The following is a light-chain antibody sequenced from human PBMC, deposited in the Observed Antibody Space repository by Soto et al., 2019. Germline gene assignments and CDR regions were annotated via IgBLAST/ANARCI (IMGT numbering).Light chain of an antibody. CDR2: GAS. Sequence: EIVLTQSPGTLSLSQGERATLSCRASQSVSNNYLAWYQQKPGQAPRLLIYGASNRATGIPDRFSGSGSGTDFTLTISRLEPEDFAVYYCQQYGSSGTFGQGTKMDVK. CDR3: QQYGSSGT. CDR1: QSVSNNY. J-gene: IGKJ1*01. V-gene: IGKV3-20*01.